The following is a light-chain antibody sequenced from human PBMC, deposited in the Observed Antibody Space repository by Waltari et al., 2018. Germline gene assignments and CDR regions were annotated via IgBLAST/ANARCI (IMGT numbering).Light chain of an antibody. V-gene: IGKV4-1*01. J-gene: IGKJ4*01. Sequence: DIVMTQSPDSLAVSLGERAAINCKSSQTVLYSSNNKNYLAWYQQKPGQPPKLLIYWASTRESGVPDRFSSSGSGTHFTLTISSLQAEDVAVYYCQQYYSSVTFGGGTKVEIK. CDR3: QQYYSSVT. CDR1: QTVLYSSNNKNY. CDR2: WAS.